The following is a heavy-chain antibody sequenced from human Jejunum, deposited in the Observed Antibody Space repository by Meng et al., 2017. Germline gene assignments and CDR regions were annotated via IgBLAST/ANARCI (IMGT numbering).Heavy chain of an antibody. CDR2: INPNSGDT. V-gene: IGHV1-2*05. CDR1: GYTFTGYY. CDR3: ARIWGRGLDF. D-gene: IGHD7-27*01. Sequence: ASVKVSCKTSGYTFTGYYIHWVRQAPGQGLEWLGRINPNSGDTNYLQKLQGRVTVTRDTSINTTYMELSSLRSDDTGVYYCARIWGRGLDFWGQGNRVTVSS. J-gene: IGHJ4*02.